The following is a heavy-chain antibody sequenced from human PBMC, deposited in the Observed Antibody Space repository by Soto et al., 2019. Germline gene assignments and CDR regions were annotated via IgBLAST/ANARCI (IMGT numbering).Heavy chain of an antibody. J-gene: IGHJ4*02. CDR3: AKLVDKSVDDY. CDR1: GFTFSSYD. Sequence: GGSLRLSCAASGFTFSSYDMHWVRQAPGKGLEWVAVISYDGSNIYYADSVKGRFTISRDNSKNTLYLQMNSLRAEDTAVYFCAKLVDKSVDDYWGKGTLVTVSS. CDR2: ISYDGSNI. D-gene: IGHD2-21*01. V-gene: IGHV3-30*18.